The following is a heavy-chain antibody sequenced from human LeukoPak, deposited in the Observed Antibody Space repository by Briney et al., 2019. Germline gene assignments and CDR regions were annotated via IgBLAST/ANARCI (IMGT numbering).Heavy chain of an antibody. Sequence: SETLSLTCTVSGGSISSDYWSWIRQPPGKGLEWIGYIYYSGSTNYNPSLKSRVTISVDTSKNQFSLKLSSVTAADTAVYYCARGGDILTGYIPGFDYWGQGTLVTVSS. CDR1: GGSISSDY. V-gene: IGHV4-59*01. D-gene: IGHD3-9*01. CDR3: ARGGDILTGYIPGFDY. CDR2: IYYSGST. J-gene: IGHJ4*02.